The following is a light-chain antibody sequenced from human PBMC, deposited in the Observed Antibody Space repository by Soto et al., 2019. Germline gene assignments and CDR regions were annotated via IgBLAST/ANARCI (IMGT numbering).Light chain of an antibody. V-gene: IGLV2-14*01. Sequence: QSALTQPASVSGSPRQSITISCTGTSSDVGGYRYVSWYQQHPGKAPKLMIYEVSNRPSGVSNRFSGSKSGNTASLTISGLQAEDEADYYCSSYTSGSTYVFGTGTKLTVL. CDR1: SSDVGGYRY. J-gene: IGLJ1*01. CDR2: EVS. CDR3: SSYTSGSTYV.